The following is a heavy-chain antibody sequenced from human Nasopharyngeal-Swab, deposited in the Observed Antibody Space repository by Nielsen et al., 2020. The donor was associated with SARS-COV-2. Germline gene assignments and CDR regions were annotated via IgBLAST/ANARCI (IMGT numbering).Heavy chain of an antibody. J-gene: IGHJ6*02. CDR3: ARDLEVGATTSAYYYYYGMDV. CDR1: GFTFSSYW. CDR2: IKQDGSEK. D-gene: IGHD1-26*01. V-gene: IGHV3-7*01. Sequence: GESLKISCAASGFTFSSYWMSWVRQAPGKGLEWVANIKQDGSEKYYVDSVKGRFTISRDNAKNSLYLQMNSLRAEDTAVYYCARDLEVGATTSAYYYYYGMDVWGQGTTVTVSS.